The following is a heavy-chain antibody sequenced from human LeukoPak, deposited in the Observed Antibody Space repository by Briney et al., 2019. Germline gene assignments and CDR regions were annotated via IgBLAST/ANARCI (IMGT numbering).Heavy chain of an antibody. CDR3: ARDHIVVVPYY. D-gene: IGHD2-2*01. CDR1: GYTFTSYG. Sequence: ASVKVSCKASGYTFTSYGISWVRQAPGQGLEWMGWTSGYNGDTNYAQKLQGRVTMTTDTSTSTAYMELRSLRSDDTAVYYCARDHIVVVPYYWGQGTLVTVSS. CDR2: TSGYNGDT. V-gene: IGHV1-18*01. J-gene: IGHJ4*02.